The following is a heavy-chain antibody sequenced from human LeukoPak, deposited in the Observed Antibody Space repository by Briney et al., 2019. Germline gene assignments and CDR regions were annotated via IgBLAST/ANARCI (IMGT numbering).Heavy chain of an antibody. CDR1: GSPISIYY. CDR2: IYYSGRT. J-gene: IGHJ4*02. V-gene: IGHV4-59*01. D-gene: IGHD3-10*01. Sequence: SETLSLTCTVSGSPISIYYWRWIRQPPGKGREWIGYIYYSGRTNYSPSLKSPVTISVATSKSPVSLTLSSVNAAETAVYYCVITMVRGVDYWGQGTLVPAS. CDR3: VITMVRGVDY.